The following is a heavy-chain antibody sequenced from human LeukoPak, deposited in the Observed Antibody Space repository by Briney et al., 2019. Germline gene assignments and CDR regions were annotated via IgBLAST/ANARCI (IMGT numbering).Heavy chain of an antibody. Sequence: PSETLPLTCTVSGYSICSGYYWGWIRQPPGKGLEWIGSIYHSGSTYYNPSLKSRVTISVDTSKNQFSLKLSSVTAADTAVYYCARRCGGDCYGRAFDIWGQGTMVTVSS. CDR2: IYHSGST. CDR3: ARRCGGDCYGRAFDI. V-gene: IGHV4-38-2*02. D-gene: IGHD2-21*01. CDR1: GYSICSGYY. J-gene: IGHJ3*02.